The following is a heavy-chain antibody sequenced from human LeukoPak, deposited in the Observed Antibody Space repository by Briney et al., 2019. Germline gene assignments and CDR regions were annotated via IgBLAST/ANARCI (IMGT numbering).Heavy chain of an antibody. CDR1: GFTFSSYG. D-gene: IGHD6-13*01. J-gene: IGHJ4*02. Sequence: GGSLRLSCAASGFTFSSYGMHWVRQAPGKGLEWVAVIWYDGSNKYYADSVKGRFTIPRDNSKNTLYLQMNSLRAEDTAVYYCARGFSSSWYAVGYWGQGTLVTVSS. CDR2: IWYDGSNK. V-gene: IGHV3-33*01. CDR3: ARGFSSSWYAVGY.